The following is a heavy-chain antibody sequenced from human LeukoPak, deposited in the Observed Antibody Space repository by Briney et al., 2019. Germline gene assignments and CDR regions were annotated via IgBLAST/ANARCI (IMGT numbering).Heavy chain of an antibody. CDR1: GGSFSSYH. CDR3: AFSSAYQQH. J-gene: IGHJ1*01. CDR2: INHSGST. Sequence: PSETLSLTCAVYGGSFSSYHWSWIRQPPGKGLEWIGEINHSGSTDYNPSLKSRVTISVDTSKNQFSLKLSSVTAADTAVYYCAFSSAYQQHCGQGTLVTVSS. V-gene: IGHV4-34*01. D-gene: IGHD3-22*01.